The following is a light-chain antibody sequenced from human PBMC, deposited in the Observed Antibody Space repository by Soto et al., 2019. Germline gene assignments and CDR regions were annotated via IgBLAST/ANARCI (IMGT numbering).Light chain of an antibody. CDR3: QQSYKSPWT. CDR1: QNIWSY. Sequence: DIQMTQSPSSLSASVGDRVTITCRANQNIWSYLVWYQHKLGQAPRLLIPAAYTLASGVPSRFSGWEAGTDVTLTISVVEHEDYATYYCQQSYKSPWTFGQGTKVEIK. J-gene: IGKJ1*01. V-gene: IGKV1-39*01. CDR2: AAY.